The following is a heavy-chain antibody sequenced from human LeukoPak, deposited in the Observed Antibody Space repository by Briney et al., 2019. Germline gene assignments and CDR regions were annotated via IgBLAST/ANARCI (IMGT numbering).Heavy chain of an antibody. V-gene: IGHV1-2*02. D-gene: IGHD3-10*01. J-gene: IGHJ4*02. CDR3: AKDRGAYGSGSYWRY. CDR2: INPNSGGT. CDR1: GYTFTGYY. Sequence: GASVKVSCKASGYTFTGYYMHWVRQAPGQGLEWMGWINPNSGGTNCAQKFQGRVTMTRDTSISTAYVELSRLRSDDTAVYYCAKDRGAYGSGSYWRYWGQGTLVTVSS.